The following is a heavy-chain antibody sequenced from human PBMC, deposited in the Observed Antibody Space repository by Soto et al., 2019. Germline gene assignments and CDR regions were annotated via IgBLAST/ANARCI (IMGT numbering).Heavy chain of an antibody. CDR2: IYHSGTT. J-gene: IGHJ4*02. CDR1: GASMSTTDW. Sequence: QVQLQEWGPGLVKPSGTLSLTCAVSGASMSTTDWWSWVRQPPGKGLEWIGEIYHSGTTNYNPSLKSRLTMSVDKFKNHFSLTLTSVTAADAAVYYCAMPGAGDFDFWGQGTLVTVSS. V-gene: IGHV4-4*02. D-gene: IGHD6-13*01. CDR3: AMPGAGDFDF.